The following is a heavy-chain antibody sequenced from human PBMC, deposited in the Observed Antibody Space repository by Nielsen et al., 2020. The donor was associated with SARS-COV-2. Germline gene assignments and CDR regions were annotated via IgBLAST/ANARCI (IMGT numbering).Heavy chain of an antibody. J-gene: IGHJ4*02. CDR2: ISGRGTST. CDR3: AKDHHYSGRSFDY. Sequence: GGSLRLSCAASGFIFTTYDMRWVRQAPGKGLEWVSSISGRGTSTYYADSVKGRFTISRDNSKNTLYLQINSLRAEDTAVFYCAKDHHYSGRSFDYWGQGTLVTVSS. CDR1: GFIFTTYD. V-gene: IGHV3-23*01. D-gene: IGHD1-26*01.